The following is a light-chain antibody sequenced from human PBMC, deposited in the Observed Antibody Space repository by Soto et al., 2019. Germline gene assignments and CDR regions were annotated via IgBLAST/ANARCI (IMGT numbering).Light chain of an antibody. CDR3: QQRSNWSWGT. CDR1: QSVGSY. J-gene: IGKJ2*01. Sequence: EMVLTQSPATLSLSPGERATLSCRASQSVGSYFGWYQPKPVHAPRLLIYDASNRAPGIPATFRGGVSGTDFTLTISSLAPEDFAVYYCQQRSNWSWGTCAQGTKLVIK. V-gene: IGKV3-11*01. CDR2: DAS.